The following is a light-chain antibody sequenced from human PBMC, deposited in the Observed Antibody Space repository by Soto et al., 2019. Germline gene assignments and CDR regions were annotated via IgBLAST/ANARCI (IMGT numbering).Light chain of an antibody. CDR1: QRVSNSY. CDR3: QQYARSSWT. CDR2: DSS. Sequence: EIVLAQSPDTLSLSPGERVTLSCRASQRVSNSYLVWYQQKPGQAPKLLIYDSSTRATGIPDRFSASGSGTDFTLSISRLEPDDSEVYYCQQYARSSWTFGQGSKVDIK. J-gene: IGKJ1*01. V-gene: IGKV3-20*01.